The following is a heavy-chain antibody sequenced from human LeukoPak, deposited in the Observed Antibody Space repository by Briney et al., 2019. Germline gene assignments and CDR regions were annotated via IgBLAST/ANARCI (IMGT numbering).Heavy chain of an antibody. CDR2: INPSGGST. CDR1: GYTFTSYY. CDR3: TVVAARMGWFDP. V-gene: IGHV1-46*01. D-gene: IGHD2-15*01. J-gene: IGHJ5*02. Sequence: RWASMKVSCKASGYTFTSYYMHWVRQAPGQGLEWMGIINPSGGSTSYAQKFQGRVTMTRDMSTSTVYMELSSLRSEDTAVYYCTVVAARMGWFDPWGQGTLVTVSS.